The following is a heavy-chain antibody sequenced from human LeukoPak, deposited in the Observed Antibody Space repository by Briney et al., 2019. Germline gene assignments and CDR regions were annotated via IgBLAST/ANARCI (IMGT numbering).Heavy chain of an antibody. J-gene: IGHJ4*01. D-gene: IGHD5-12*01. CDR3: ASHGSSGHDPLT. V-gene: IGHV4-59*08. CDR2: IYYTGST. CDR1: GDSIRSYY. Sequence: PSETLSLTCTVSGDSIRSYYWNWIRRPPGKGLEWIGYIYYTGSTSYNPSLKSRVAISLDTSKSQFSLRLTSVTAADTAVYYCASHGSSGHDPLTWGQGTLVTVSS.